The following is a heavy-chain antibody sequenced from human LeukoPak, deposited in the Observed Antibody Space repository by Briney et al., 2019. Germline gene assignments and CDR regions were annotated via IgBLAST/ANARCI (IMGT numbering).Heavy chain of an antibody. J-gene: IGHJ4*02. CDR3: AREKFPGYNYGTFDY. CDR2: IYYSGST. Sequence: SETLSLTCTVSGGSISSYYWSWIRQPPGKGLEWIGYIYYSGSTNYNPSLKSRVTISVDTSKNQFSLKLSSVTAADTAVYYCAREKFPGYNYGTFDYWGQGTLVTVSS. D-gene: IGHD5-18*01. CDR1: GGSISSYY. V-gene: IGHV4-59*01.